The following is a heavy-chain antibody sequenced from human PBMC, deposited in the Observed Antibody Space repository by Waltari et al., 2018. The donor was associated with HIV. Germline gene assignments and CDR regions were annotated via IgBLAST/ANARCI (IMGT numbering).Heavy chain of an antibody. CDR2: ISRDSRYI. D-gene: IGHD3-16*01. CDR3: VRGGEGTYGDY. J-gene: IGHJ4*02. Sequence: DVQLVESGGGLVKPGGSLRLACAGSGFSFSYYRMNWVRQAPGKGLEGVSSISRDSRYIYYADSVKGRFTISRDNARNSLFLQMNSLRADDTAVYYCVRGGEGTYGDYWGQGTLVTVSS. CDR1: GFSFSYYR. V-gene: IGHV3-21*01.